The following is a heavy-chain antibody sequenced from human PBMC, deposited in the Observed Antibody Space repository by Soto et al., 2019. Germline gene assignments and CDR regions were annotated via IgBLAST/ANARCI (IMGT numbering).Heavy chain of an antibody. D-gene: IGHD3-22*01. V-gene: IGHV1-69*06. Sequence: SVKVSCKASGGTFGSDAITWVRQAPGQGLEWVGRIIPIFGTTNYAQNLQGRVTISADKSTLTSYMELHSLTSDDTALYYCARDKTDSGYYTNWLDPWGQGTQVTVSS. J-gene: IGHJ5*02. CDR3: ARDKTDSGYYTNWLDP. CDR2: IIPIFGTT. CDR1: GGTFGSDA.